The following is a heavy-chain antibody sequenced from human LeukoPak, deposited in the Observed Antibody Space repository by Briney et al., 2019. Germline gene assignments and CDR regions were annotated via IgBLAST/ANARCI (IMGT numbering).Heavy chain of an antibody. V-gene: IGHV3-30*18. Sequence: GRSLRLSCAASGFTFSSFGMHWVRQAPGKGLEWVALISYDGSNKYYADSVKGRFTISRDNSKSTLYLQMNSLRAEDTAVYYCAKGGRSSWHNDWWGQGSLVTVSS. CDR1: GFTFSSFG. CDR2: ISYDGSNK. D-gene: IGHD6-13*01. J-gene: IGHJ4*02. CDR3: AKGGRSSWHNDW.